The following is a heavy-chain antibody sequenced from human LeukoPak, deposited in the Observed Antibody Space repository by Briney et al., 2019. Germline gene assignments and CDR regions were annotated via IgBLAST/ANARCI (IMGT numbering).Heavy chain of an antibody. J-gene: IGHJ4*02. V-gene: IGHV3-30*02. CDR1: GFTFSSYG. CDR3: AKDYYDSSGYYYPIPTSFDY. D-gene: IGHD3-22*01. CDR2: IRDDGSNK. Sequence: PGGSLRLSCAASGFTFSSYGMHWVRQAPGKGLEWVAVIRDDGSNKNYADSVKGRFTISRDNSKTTLYLKMNSLRAEDTAVYYCAKDYYDSSGYYYPIPTSFDYWGPGTLVTVSS.